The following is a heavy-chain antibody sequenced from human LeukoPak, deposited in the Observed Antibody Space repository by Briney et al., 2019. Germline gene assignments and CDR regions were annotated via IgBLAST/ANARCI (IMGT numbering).Heavy chain of an antibody. V-gene: IGHV1-18*01. CDR1: GYTFTSYG. D-gene: IGHD3-10*01. CDR3: ARPLGRGNDDAFDI. J-gene: IGHJ3*02. Sequence: ASVKVSCKASGYTFTSYGISWVRRAPGQGLEWMGWISAYNGNTNYAQKLQGRVTMTTDTSTSTAYMELRSLRSDDTAVYYCARPLGRGNDDAFDIWGQGTMVTVSS. CDR2: ISAYNGNT.